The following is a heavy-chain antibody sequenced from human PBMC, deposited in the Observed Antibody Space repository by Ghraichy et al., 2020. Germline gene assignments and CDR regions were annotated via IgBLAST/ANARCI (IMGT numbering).Heavy chain of an antibody. CDR2: ISIDGEVQ. J-gene: IGHJ5*02. Sequence: GGSLRLSRTAPGFSLSTYGIHWVRQAPGKGPEWVAMISIDGEVQYYGDSVKGRFTISRDNSKNTVYLEMNSLRDEDTAVYHCAKDFFGSDWYNYFDPWGQGTLVTVSS. CDR1: GFSLSTYG. CDR3: AKDFFGSDWYNYFDP. D-gene: IGHD3-9*01. V-gene: IGHV3-30*18.